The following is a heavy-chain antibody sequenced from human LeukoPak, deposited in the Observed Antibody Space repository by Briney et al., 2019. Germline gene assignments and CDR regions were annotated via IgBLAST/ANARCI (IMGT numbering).Heavy chain of an antibody. CDR3: ARDPTDFWSGSYYFDY. CDR2: IYTSGST. J-gene: IGHJ4*02. V-gene: IGHV4-4*07. Sequence: PSETLSPTCTVSGGSISSYYWGWIRQPAGKGLEWIGRIYTSGSTNYNPSLKSRVTMSVDTSKNQFSLKLSSVTAADTAVYYCARDPTDFWSGSYYFDYWGQGTLVTVSS. CDR1: GGSISSYY. D-gene: IGHD3-3*01.